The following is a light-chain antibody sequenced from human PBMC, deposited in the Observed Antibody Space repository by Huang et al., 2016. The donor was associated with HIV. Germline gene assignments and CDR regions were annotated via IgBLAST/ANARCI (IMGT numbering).Light chain of an antibody. J-gene: IGKJ2*01. Sequence: DIQMTQSPSTLPASVGDTVTITCRASQSISSCMAWYQQKPGKAPKLLIYKASSLESGVPSRCSGSGSGTEFTLTISSLQPDDFATYYCQQYNSPMYTFGQGTKLEIK. CDR1: QSISSC. V-gene: IGKV1-5*03. CDR2: KAS. CDR3: QQYNSPMYT.